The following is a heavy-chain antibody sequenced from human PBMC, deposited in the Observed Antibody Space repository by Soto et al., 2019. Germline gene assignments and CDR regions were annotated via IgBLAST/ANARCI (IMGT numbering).Heavy chain of an antibody. CDR3: AGGAEDSSSSGCCWFDP. CDR1: GGSISSYY. J-gene: IGHJ5*02. V-gene: IGHV4-59*01. CDR2: IFYSGST. Sequence: SETLSLTCTVSGGSISSYYWNWIRQPPGKGLEWIGYIFYSGSTNYNPSLKSRVTMSVDTSKKQFSLKLSSVTAADTAVYYCAGGAEDSSSSGCCWFDPWGQGTLVTVSS. D-gene: IGHD6-6*01.